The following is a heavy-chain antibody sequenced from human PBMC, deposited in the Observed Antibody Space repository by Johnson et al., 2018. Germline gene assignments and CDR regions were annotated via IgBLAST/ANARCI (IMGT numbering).Heavy chain of an antibody. D-gene: IGHD4-17*01. J-gene: IGHJ3*02. CDR2: ISYDGSNK. CDR1: GFTFSSYG. Sequence: VQLVESGGGVVQPGRSLRLSCAASGFTFSSYGMHWVRQAPGKGLEWVAVISYDGSNKYYADSVKGRFTISRENAKNSLYLQMNSLSAGDTAVYYCTKEGGYGDFEIWGQGTMVTVSS. V-gene: IGHV3-30*18. CDR3: TKEGGYGDFEI.